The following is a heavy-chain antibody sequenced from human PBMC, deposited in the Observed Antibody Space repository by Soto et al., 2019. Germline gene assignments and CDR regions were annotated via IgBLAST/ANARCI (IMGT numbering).Heavy chain of an antibody. J-gene: IGHJ6*02. CDR1: GFTFSDHY. V-gene: IGHV3-72*01. CDR2: TRNKANSYTT. CDR3: ASGLSGSYYYYYGMDV. Sequence: GGSLRLSCAASGFTFSDHYMDWVRQAPGKGLEWVGRTRNKANSYTTEYAASVKGRFTISRDDSKNSLYLQMNSLKTEDAAVYCCASGLSGSYYYYYGMDVWGQGTTVTVSS. D-gene: IGHD1-26*01.